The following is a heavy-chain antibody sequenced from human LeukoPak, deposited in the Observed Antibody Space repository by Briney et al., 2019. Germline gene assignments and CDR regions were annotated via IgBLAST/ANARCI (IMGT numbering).Heavy chain of an antibody. D-gene: IGHD6-25*01. CDR1: GFTFSSHT. J-gene: IGHJ6*03. Sequence: GGSLRLSCAASGFTFSSHTMNWVRQPPGKGLEWVSNIGTSSTTIYYADSVKGRFTISRDNAKNSLYLQMNSLRADDTAVYYCARFAAGGSYYYYMDVWGKGTTVTVSS. V-gene: IGHV3-48*01. CDR3: ARFAAGGSYYYYMDV. CDR2: IGTSSTTI.